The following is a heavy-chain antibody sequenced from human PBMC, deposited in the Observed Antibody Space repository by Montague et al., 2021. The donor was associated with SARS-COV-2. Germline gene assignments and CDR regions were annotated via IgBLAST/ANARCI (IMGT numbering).Heavy chain of an antibody. D-gene: IGHD3-10*01. CDR2: IYYSGSA. V-gene: IGHV4-39*01. Sequence: ETLSLTCSVSGASINNSRYYWGWIRQPLGKGLEWIGTIYYSGSAYYNPSLKSRVTISVDTSKDQFSLKLNSVTATDTAVYYCARLESTRGVIIRGAFHIWGQGTKVTVSS. CDR3: ARLESTRGVIIRGAFHI. CDR1: GASINNSRYY. J-gene: IGHJ3*02.